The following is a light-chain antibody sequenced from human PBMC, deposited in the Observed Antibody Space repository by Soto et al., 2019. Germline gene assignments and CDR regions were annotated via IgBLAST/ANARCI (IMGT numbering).Light chain of an antibody. J-gene: IGLJ1*01. CDR2: DVT. CDR1: RSDVGGYNY. Sequence: QSALTQTASVSVPPAQSTTISCTGTRSDVGGYNYVYWHQQHPGKAPKLMICDVTNRPSGVSDRFSGSKSGNTASLTISGLQAEDEADYYCSSYTSSSTYVFGAGTKVTVL. CDR3: SSYTSSSTYV. V-gene: IGLV2-14*01.